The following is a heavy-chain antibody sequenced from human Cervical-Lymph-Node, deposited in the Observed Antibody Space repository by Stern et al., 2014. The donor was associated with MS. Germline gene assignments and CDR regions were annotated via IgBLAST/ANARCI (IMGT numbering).Heavy chain of an antibody. CDR2: INTKTGNA. Sequence: QVQLVQSGSEVKKPGASVKVSCKASGYTFTRNAMNWVRQAPGQRLEWMGWINTKTGNATSAQGFTGRFVFSLDTSVSTAYLQISSLKADDTAIYYCARVKPAAILDYWGQGTLVAVSS. J-gene: IGHJ4*02. CDR1: GYTFTRNA. D-gene: IGHD2-2*01. CDR3: ARVKPAAILDY. V-gene: IGHV7-4-1*02.